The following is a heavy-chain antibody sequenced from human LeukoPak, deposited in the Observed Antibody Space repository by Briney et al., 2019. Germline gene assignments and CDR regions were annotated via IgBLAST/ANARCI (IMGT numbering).Heavy chain of an antibody. V-gene: IGHV3-23*01. CDR1: GFTFSGYA. CDR3: AKDLRPVMYSSSTVGNAFDI. Sequence: GGSLRLSCAASGFTFSGYAMSWVRQAPGKGLEWVSAISGSGGSTYYADSVKGRFTISRDNSKNTLYLQMNSLRAEDTAVYYCAKDLRPVMYSSSTVGNAFDIWGQGTMVTVSS. J-gene: IGHJ3*02. D-gene: IGHD6-13*01. CDR2: ISGSGGST.